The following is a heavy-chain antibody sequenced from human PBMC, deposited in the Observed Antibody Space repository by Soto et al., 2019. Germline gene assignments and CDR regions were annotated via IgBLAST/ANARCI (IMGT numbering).Heavy chain of an antibody. CDR3: VRDGSKTLRDCFDP. CDR2: VYATGTS. D-gene: IGHD4-17*01. Sequence: ASETLSLTCSVSGGSSSKFYWSWIRKTAGKGLEWMGRVYATGTSGYNPSLRSRIAMSVDISKKTFSLRLRSVTAAETGVYYCVRDGSKTLRDCFDPWPQRILVTVS. J-gene: IGHJ5*02. V-gene: IGHV4-4*07. CDR1: GGSSSKFY.